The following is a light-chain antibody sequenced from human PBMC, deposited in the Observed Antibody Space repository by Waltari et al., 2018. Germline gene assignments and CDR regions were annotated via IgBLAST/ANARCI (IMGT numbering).Light chain of an antibody. J-gene: IGKJ1*01. Sequence: QLSYSPYSPPASLGDSATLTCRSSQRVTRYLNWYEQKPGKPPKLLISAISTLHNGVPSRFGGSGSGTEFTVTISSLQPEDFTTYNCQQTYSRPRTFGQGTKVEI. V-gene: IGKV1-39*01. CDR1: QRVTRY. CDR3: QQTYSRPRT. CDR2: AIS.